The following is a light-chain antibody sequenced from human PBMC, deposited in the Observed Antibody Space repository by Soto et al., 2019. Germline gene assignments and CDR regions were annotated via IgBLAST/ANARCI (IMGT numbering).Light chain of an antibody. Sequence: QSVLTQPPSVSAAPGQRVTISCSGSSSNVGGNSVSWYQQLPGTAPKLLIYDDDTRPSGIPDRRSGSKSGTSATLGITGFQTGDEAHYYCGSWDSSLSAYVFGTGTKV. CDR1: SSNVGGNS. CDR3: GSWDSSLSAYV. CDR2: DDD. V-gene: IGLV1-51*01. J-gene: IGLJ1*01.